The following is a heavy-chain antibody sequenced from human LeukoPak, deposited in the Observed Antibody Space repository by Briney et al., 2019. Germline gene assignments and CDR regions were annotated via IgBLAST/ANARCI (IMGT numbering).Heavy chain of an antibody. CDR1: GGSISSSSYY. CDR2: IYYSGST. J-gene: IGHJ4*02. CDR3: ARDVAFFDY. D-gene: IGHD3-3*02. Sequence: SETLSLTCTVSGGSISSSSYYWGWIRQPPGKGLEWIGSIYYSGSTYYNPSLKSRVTISVDTSKNQFSLKLSSVTAADTAVYYCARDVAFFDYWGQGTLVTVSS. V-gene: IGHV4-39*07.